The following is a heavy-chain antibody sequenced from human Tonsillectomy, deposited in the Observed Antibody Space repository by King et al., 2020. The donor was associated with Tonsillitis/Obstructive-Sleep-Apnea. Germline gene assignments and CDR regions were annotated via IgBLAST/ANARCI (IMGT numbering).Heavy chain of an antibody. J-gene: IGHJ4*02. Sequence: QLVQSGAEVKKPGSSVKVSCKASGGTFSSYAISWVRQAPGQGLEWMGGIIPILGIANYAQKFQGRGTITADKSTSTAYMELSSLRSEDTAVYYCASDASHRITMVRGVNYFDYWGPGTLVTVSS. CDR2: IIPILGIA. CDR3: ASDASHRITMVRGVNYFDY. V-gene: IGHV1-69*10. CDR1: GGTFSSYA. D-gene: IGHD3-10*01.